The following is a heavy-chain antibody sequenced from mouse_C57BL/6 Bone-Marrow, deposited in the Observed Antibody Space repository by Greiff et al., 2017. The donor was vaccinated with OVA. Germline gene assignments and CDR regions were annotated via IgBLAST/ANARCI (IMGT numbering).Heavy chain of an antibody. V-gene: IGHV1-26*01. J-gene: IGHJ4*01. CDR2: INPNNGGT. CDR3: ARKSKGVYAMDY. CDR1: GYTFTDYY. Sequence: EVKLQQSGPELVKPGASVKISCKASGYTFTDYYMNWVKQSHGKSLEWIGDINPNNGGTSYNQKFKGKATLTVDKSSSTAYMELRSLTSEDSAVYYCARKSKGVYAMDYWGQGTSVTVSS. D-gene: IGHD1-3*01.